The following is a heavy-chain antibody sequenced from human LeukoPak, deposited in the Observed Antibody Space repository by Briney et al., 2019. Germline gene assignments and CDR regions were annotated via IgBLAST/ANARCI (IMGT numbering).Heavy chain of an antibody. CDR1: GYTFTSYA. CDR3: ARGPRITISNLGRLVDP. V-gene: IGHV1-3*03. J-gene: IGHJ5*02. D-gene: IGHD3-9*01. CDR2: INAGNGNT. Sequence: GASVKVSCKASGYTFTSYAMHWVRQAPGQRLEWMGWINAGNGNTKYSQEFQGRVTITRDTSASTAYMELSSLRSEDMAVYYCARGPRITISNLGRLVDPWGQGTLVTVPS.